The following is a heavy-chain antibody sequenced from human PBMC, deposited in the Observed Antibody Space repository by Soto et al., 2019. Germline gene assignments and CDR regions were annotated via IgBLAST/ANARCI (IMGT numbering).Heavy chain of an antibody. J-gene: IGHJ6*02. CDR3: ARDQGYYYGMDV. V-gene: IGHV4-31*11. CDR2: IYYSGST. CDR1: GGCISSGGYY. Sequence: SGSMSLTCAVSGGCISSGGYYWSWIRQHPGKGLEWIGYIYYSGSTYYNPSLKSRVTISVDTSKNQFSLKLSSVTAADTAVYDCARDQGYYYGMDVWGQGTTVTVSS.